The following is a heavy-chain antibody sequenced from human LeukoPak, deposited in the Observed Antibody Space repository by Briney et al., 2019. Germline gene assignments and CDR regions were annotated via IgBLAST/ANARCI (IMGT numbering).Heavy chain of an antibody. CDR2: IKSKTDGGTT. CDR1: GFTFSNAW. J-gene: IGHJ6*03. V-gene: IGHV3-15*01. D-gene: IGHD2-2*01. Sequence: PGGSLRLSCAASGFTFSNAWMSWVRQAPGKGLEWVGRIKSKTDGGTTDYAATVKGRFAISRDASKTTLYLQMNSLKTEDTAVYYCTTDRVPAANFYYYYMDVWGKGTTVTVSS. CDR3: TTDRVPAANFYYYYMDV.